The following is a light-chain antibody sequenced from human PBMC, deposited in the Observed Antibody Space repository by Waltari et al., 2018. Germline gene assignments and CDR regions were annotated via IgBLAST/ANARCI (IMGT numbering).Light chain of an antibody. V-gene: IGLV2-23*02. CDR2: QVN. CDR3: CSYADSRTWV. Sequence: QSVLTQPASVSGSPGQSITISCTGTSTAIGSYNLVSWYQQYPGKAPKVMIYQVNKRPSETSNRFSGSKSGNTASLTISGLQAEDEADYYCCSYADSRTWVFGGGTKLTVL. J-gene: IGLJ3*02. CDR1: STAIGSYNL.